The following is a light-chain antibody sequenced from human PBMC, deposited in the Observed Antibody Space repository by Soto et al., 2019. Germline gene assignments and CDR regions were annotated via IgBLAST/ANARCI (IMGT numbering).Light chain of an antibody. CDR1: QSVTSSY. Sequence: EIVLTQSPGTVSLSPGERATLSCRASQSVTSSYLAWYQQKPGQAPRLLIYGVSSRATGIPDRFSGSGAGTDFTLTISRLEPEDFAVYYCQQCVAWPLLTIGGGTKVEL. J-gene: IGKJ4*01. V-gene: IGKV3-20*01. CDR3: QQCVAWPLLT. CDR2: GVS.